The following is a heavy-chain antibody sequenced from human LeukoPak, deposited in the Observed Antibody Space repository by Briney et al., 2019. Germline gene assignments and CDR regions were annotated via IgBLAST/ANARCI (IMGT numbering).Heavy chain of an antibody. V-gene: IGHV5-51*01. CDR3: ARGPDDYGDSTYDY. J-gene: IGHJ4*02. D-gene: IGHD4-17*01. Sequence: GEPLKISCKGSGYSFTSSWIGWVRQMPGKGLEWMGIIYPGDSDTSYSPSFQGQVTISADKSISTAYLQWSSLKASDTAMYYCARGPDDYGDSTYDYWGQGTLVTVSS. CDR2: IYPGDSDT. CDR1: GYSFTSSW.